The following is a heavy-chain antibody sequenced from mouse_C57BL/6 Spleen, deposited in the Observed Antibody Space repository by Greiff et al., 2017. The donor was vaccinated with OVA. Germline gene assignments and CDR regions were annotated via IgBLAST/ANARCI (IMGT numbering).Heavy chain of an antibody. CDR1: GYTFTSYW. D-gene: IGHD4-1*01. V-gene: IGHV1-69*01. CDR3: ARGLNGDDVAY. CDR2: IDPSDSYT. J-gene: IGHJ3*01. Sequence: VQLQQPGAELVMPGASVKLSCKASGYTFTSYWMHWVKQRPGQGLEWIGEIDPSDSYTNYNQKFKGKSTLTVDKSSSTAYMQLSSLTSEDSAVYYCARGLNGDDVAYWGQGTLVTVSA.